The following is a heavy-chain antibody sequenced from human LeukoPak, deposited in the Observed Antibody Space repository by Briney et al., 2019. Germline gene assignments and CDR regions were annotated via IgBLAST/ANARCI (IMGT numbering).Heavy chain of an antibody. D-gene: IGHD2-15*01. CDR3: ARDSYCSGGSCYYYMDV. CDR1: GYTFTCYY. Sequence: ASVKVSCKASGYTFTCYYMHWVQQAPGQGLEWMGWINPNSGGTNYAQKFQGRVTLTRDTSISTAYMELSRLRSDDTAVYYCARDSYCSGGSCYYYMDVWGKGTTVTVSS. CDR2: INPNSGGT. V-gene: IGHV1-2*02. J-gene: IGHJ6*03.